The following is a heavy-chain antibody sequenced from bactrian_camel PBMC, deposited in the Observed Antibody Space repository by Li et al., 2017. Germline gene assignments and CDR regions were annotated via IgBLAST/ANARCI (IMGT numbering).Heavy chain of an antibody. CDR1: ASLSLVC. CDR2: IRRDGDE. Sequence: HVQLVESGGGSVQAGGSLRLSCTASASLSLVCMGWFRQAPGKEREGIAGIRRDGDEYYADSVKGRFTISRDNAKNTLYLQMNSLKPDDTAVYYCAATGQMLSVAGCRTQGTQVTVS. D-gene: IGHD1*01. V-gene: IGHV3S53*01. J-gene: IGHJ4*01.